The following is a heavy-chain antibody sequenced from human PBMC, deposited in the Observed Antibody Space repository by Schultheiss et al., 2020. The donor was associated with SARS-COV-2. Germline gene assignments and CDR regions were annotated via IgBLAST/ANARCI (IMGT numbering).Heavy chain of an antibody. CDR3: ARETAVGSVFDY. V-gene: IGHV4-59*01. CDR1: GDSITSYY. Sequence: SETLSLTCTVSGDSITSYYWSWIRQPQGKGLEWIGYIYYSGSSNYDPSLKSRVTISVDTSKNQLSLKLSSVTAADTAVYYCARETAVGSVFDYWGQGTLVTVSS. CDR2: IYYSGSS. D-gene: IGHD6-13*01. J-gene: IGHJ4*02.